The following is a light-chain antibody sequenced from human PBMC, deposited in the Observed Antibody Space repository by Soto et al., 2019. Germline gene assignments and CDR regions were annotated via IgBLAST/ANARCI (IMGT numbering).Light chain of an antibody. V-gene: IGLV2-14*01. CDR1: SRGVGGYNY. CDR3: SSSTSSSTLLYV. CDR2: DVS. J-gene: IGLJ1*01. Sequence: QSALTPPASVSGSPGQSITISCTGTSRGVGGYNYVSWYQQHPGKAPKLMIYDVSNRPSGVSTRFSGSKSGNTASLTISGLQDEDEADYYCSSSTSSSTLLYVFGTGTKSTV.